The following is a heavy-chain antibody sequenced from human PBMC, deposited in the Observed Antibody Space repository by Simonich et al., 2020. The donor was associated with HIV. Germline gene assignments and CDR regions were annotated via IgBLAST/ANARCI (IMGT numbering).Heavy chain of an antibody. CDR3: ARGIPRNYYYFYYMDV. CDR1: GGSFSGYY. Sequence: QVQLQQWGAGLLKPSETLSLTCAVYGGSFSGYYWSWFRQPPGKGLEWIGEINLSGSTNYNPSRKSRVTISVDTSKNQFSLKLSSVTAADTAVYSCARGIPRNYYYFYYMDVWGKGTTVIVSS. D-gene: IGHD1-1*01. J-gene: IGHJ6*03. V-gene: IGHV4-34*01. CDR2: INLSGST.